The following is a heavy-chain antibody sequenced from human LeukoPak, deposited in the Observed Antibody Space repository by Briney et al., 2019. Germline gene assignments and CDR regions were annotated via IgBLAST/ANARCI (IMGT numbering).Heavy chain of an antibody. J-gene: IGHJ4*02. CDR3: AKGHSSGYNDY. CDR1: GFTFDDYA. CDR2: ISWNSGSI. Sequence: GRSLRLSCAASGFTFDDYAMHWVRQAPGKGLEWVSGISWNSGSIGYADSVKGRFTISRDNAKNSLYLQMNSLRAEDTAVYYCAKGHSSGYNDYWGQGTLVTVSS. D-gene: IGHD3-22*01. V-gene: IGHV3-9*01.